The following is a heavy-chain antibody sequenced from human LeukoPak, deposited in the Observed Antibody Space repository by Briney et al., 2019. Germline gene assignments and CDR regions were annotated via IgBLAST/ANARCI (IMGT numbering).Heavy chain of an antibody. J-gene: IGHJ6*03. CDR1: GFTFRSYA. D-gene: IGHD4-17*01. V-gene: IGHV3-23*01. CDR2: ISNIATI. Sequence: GGSLRLSCAASGFTFRSYAMTWIRQAPGKGLEWVSEISNIATINYADSVKGRFTMSRDNSKNTLYLQMNSLRAEDTAVYYCAKNGGRPTENYYMDVWGKGTTVTVSS. CDR3: AKNGGRPTENYYMDV.